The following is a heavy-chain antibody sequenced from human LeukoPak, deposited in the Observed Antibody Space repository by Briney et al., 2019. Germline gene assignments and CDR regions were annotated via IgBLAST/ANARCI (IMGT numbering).Heavy chain of an antibody. CDR2: ISAHNGNT. CDR1: GYTFTSYG. D-gene: IGHD3-22*01. Sequence: GASVKVSCKASGYTFTSYGISWVRQAPGQGLEWMGWISAHNGNTNYAQKLQGRVTMTTDTSTSTAYMELRSLRSDDTAVYYCARLAPNRYYYDSSGYRDYWGQGTLVTVSS. J-gene: IGHJ4*02. V-gene: IGHV1-18*01. CDR3: ARLAPNRYYYDSSGYRDY.